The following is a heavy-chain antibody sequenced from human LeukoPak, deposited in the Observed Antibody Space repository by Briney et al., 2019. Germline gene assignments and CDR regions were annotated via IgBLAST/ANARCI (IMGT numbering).Heavy chain of an antibody. V-gene: IGHV4-4*07. Sequence: SSETLSLTCSVSGGSVNNFYWTWIRQSAGKGLEWIGRIYTTGDTNYNPSLKSRFTLSIDTFTNQFSLKLTSVTAADTALHFCAKDSRVRGVSIRESHYHYYYGMDVCGRGPTAPVSS. J-gene: IGHJ6*02. CDR3: AKDSRVRGVSIRESHYHYYYGMDV. CDR2: IYTTGDT. D-gene: IGHD3-10*01. CDR1: GGSVNNFY.